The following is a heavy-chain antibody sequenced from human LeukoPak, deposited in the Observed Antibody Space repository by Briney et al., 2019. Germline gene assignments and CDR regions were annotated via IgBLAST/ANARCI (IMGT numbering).Heavy chain of an antibody. D-gene: IGHD1-26*01. CDR2: ISSSGTTI. V-gene: IGHV3-48*03. CDR1: GFTFSSYE. J-gene: IGHJ4*02. Sequence: GSLRLSCAASGFTFSSYEMNWVCQAPGEGLEWVSFISSSGTTINQPDSVKGRFTISRDNAKNSVHLQMDNLRVEDTAVYYCARGWDRAHPTGFEFDVWGQGTLVTVSS. CDR3: ARGWDRAHPTGFEFDV.